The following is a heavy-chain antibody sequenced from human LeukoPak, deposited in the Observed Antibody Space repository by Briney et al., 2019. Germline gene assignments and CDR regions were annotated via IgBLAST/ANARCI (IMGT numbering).Heavy chain of an antibody. Sequence: SETLSLTCAVYGGSFSGYYWSWIRQPPGKGLEWIGEINHSGSTNYNPSLRSRVTISVDTSKNQFSLKLSSVTAADTAVYYCARGPIIDLVIVPAADDSYYMDVWGKGTTVTVSS. J-gene: IGHJ6*03. CDR1: GGSFSGYY. V-gene: IGHV4-34*01. CDR3: ARGPIIDLVIVPAADDSYYMDV. D-gene: IGHD2-2*01. CDR2: INHSGST.